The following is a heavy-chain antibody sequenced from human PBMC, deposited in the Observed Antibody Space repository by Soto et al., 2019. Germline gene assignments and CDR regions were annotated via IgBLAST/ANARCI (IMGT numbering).Heavy chain of an antibody. Sequence: SETLSLTCSVSGGSMSKFYRSWIRKTAGKGLEWMGRVYATGTSDYNPSLRSRIAMSVDISKKTFSLRLRSVTAADTGVYYCVRDGSKTLRDCFDPWGQGILVTVSS. CDR2: VYATGTS. CDR3: VRDGSKTLRDCFDP. D-gene: IGHD4-17*01. V-gene: IGHV4-4*07. J-gene: IGHJ5*02. CDR1: GGSMSKFY.